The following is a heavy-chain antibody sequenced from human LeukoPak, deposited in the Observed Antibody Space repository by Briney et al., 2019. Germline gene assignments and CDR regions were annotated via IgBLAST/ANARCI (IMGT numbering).Heavy chain of an antibody. CDR2: IIPIFGTA. CDR3: ASSPKTHFGVVIIRRDYYYYYGMDV. D-gene: IGHD3-3*01. Sequence: ASVKVSCTASGGTFSSYAISWVRQAPGQGLEWMGGIIPIFGTANYAQKFQGRVTITADESTSTAYMELSSLRSEDTAVYYCASSPKTHFGVVIIRRDYYYYYGMDVWGQGTTVTVSS. CDR1: GGTFSSYA. J-gene: IGHJ6*02. V-gene: IGHV1-69*13.